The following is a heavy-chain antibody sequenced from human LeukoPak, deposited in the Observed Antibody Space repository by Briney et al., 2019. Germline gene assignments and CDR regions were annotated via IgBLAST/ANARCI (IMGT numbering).Heavy chain of an antibody. CDR2: ISSNGGTT. Sequence: GGSLRLSCAASGFTFSSYAMHWVRQAPGKGLEYVSAISSNGGTTYYANSVKGRFTISRDNSKNTLYLQMNSLRAEDTAVYHCARDRLPPLGAFDIWGQGTMVTVSS. CDR1: GFTFSSYA. D-gene: IGHD3-16*01. V-gene: IGHV3-64*01. J-gene: IGHJ3*02. CDR3: ARDRLPPLGAFDI.